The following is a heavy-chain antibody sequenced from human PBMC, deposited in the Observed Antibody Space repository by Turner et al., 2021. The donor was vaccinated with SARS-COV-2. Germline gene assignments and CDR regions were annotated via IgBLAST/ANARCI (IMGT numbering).Heavy chain of an antibody. CDR1: GGSISSSSYY. CDR2: IYYSWST. Sequence: QLQLQESGPGLVKPSETLSLTCTVSGGSISSSSYYWGWIRQPPGKGLEWIGSIYYSWSTYYNPSLKSRVTISVDTSKNQFSLKLSSVTAADTAVYYCATEMATISRYYYYGMDVWGQGTTVTVSS. CDR3: ATEMATISRYYYYGMDV. D-gene: IGHD5-12*01. V-gene: IGHV4-39*02. J-gene: IGHJ6*02.